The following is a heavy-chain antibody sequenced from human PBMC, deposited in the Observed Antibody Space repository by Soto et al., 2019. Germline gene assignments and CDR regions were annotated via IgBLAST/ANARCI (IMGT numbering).Heavy chain of an antibody. J-gene: IGHJ4*02. CDR3: AKGGYSSGWYEYYFDY. Sequence: GGSLRLSCAASGLTFSRYTMHWVRQAPGKGLEWVAVISYDGSNKYYADSVKGRFTISRDNSKNTLYLQMNSLRAEDTAVYYCAKGGYSSGWYEYYFDYWGQGTLVTVSS. CDR2: ISYDGSNK. D-gene: IGHD6-19*01. V-gene: IGHV3-30*04. CDR1: GLTFSRYT.